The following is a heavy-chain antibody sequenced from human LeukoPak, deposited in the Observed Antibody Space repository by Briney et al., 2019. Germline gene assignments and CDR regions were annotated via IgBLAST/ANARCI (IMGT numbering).Heavy chain of an antibody. V-gene: IGHV3-23*01. CDR3: ARGGSSGWYVFDY. J-gene: IGHJ4*02. Sequence: PGGSLRLSCAASGFTFSSHAMSWVRQAPGKGLEWVSAISGSGGSTYYADFVKGRFTISRDNSKNTLYLQMNSLRAEDTAVYYCARGGSSGWYVFDYWGQGTLVTVSS. D-gene: IGHD6-19*01. CDR2: ISGSGGST. CDR1: GFTFSSHA.